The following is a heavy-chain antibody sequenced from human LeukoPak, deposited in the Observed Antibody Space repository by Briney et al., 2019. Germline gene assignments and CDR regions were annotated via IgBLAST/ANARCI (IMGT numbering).Heavy chain of an antibody. Sequence: GGSLRLSCAASGFTFSSYAMHWVRQAPGKGLEWVAVISYDGSNKYYADSVKGRFTISRDNSKNTLYLQMNSLRAEDTAVYYCAKALGRYFDYWGQGTLVTVSS. CDR3: AKALGRYFDY. CDR2: ISYDGSNK. CDR1: GFTFSSYA. V-gene: IGHV3-30-3*01. D-gene: IGHD3-16*02. J-gene: IGHJ4*02.